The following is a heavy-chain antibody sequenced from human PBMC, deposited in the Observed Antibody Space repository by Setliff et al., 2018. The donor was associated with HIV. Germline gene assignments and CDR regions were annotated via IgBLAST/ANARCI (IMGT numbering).Heavy chain of an antibody. V-gene: IGHV1-69*05. J-gene: IGHJ4*02. CDR2: IIPILGTA. Sequence: SVKVSCKASGGTFSSYAISWVRQAPGQGLEWMGGIIPILGTAHYAQKFQGRATITTDGSTSTAYMELSRLRSDDTALYYCARKPTGSPSDYWGQGTLVTVSS. CDR3: ARKPTGSPSDY. CDR1: GGTFSSYA. D-gene: IGHD2-2*01.